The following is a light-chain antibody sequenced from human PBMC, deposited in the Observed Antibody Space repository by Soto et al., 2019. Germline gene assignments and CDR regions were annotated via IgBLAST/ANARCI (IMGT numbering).Light chain of an antibody. CDR3: MQGTHWPFT. Sequence: DIVMTQSPLSLTVTLGQPASISCRSSQSLVHSDGSTYLNWFQQRPGQSPRRLIYKVSNRDSGVPDRFSGSGSGTDFALKISRVEAEDVGIYYCMQGTHWPFTFGQGTKVDIK. CDR1: QSLVHSDGSTY. J-gene: IGKJ2*01. V-gene: IGKV2-30*02. CDR2: KVS.